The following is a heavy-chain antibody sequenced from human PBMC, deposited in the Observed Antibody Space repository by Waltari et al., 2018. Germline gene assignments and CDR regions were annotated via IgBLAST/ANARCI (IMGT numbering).Heavy chain of an antibody. CDR1: GGSFRRYY. CDR3: ARGRIAAAGVIDY. J-gene: IGHJ4*02. CDR2: INHSGST. D-gene: IGHD6-13*01. V-gene: IGHV4-34*01. Sequence: QVQLQQWGAGLLKPSETLSLTCAVYGGSFRRYYWSWIRQPPGKGLEWIGEINHSGSTNYNPSLKSRVTISVDTSKNQFSLKLSSVTAADTAVYYCARGRIAAAGVIDYWGQGTLVTVSS.